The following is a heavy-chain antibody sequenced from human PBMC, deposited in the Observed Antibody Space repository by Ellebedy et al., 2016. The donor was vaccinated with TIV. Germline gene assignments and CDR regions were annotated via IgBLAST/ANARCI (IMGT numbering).Heavy chain of an antibody. CDR2: IKEDGSEE. CDR1: GFTFSSNW. V-gene: IGHV3-7*03. D-gene: IGHD1-26*01. CDR3: VRDLHWSYFD. J-gene: IGHJ4*02. Sequence: GESLKISCAASGFTFSSNWMSWVRQAPGKGLEWVANIKEDGSEEYYVDSVKGRFTISRDNAKNSLYLQMNSLRAEDTAVYYCVRDLHWSYFDWGQGTLVTVSS.